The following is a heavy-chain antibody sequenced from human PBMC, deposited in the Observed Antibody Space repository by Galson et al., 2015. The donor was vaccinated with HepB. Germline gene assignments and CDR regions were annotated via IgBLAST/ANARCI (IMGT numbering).Heavy chain of an antibody. CDR1: GFTFSSYA. J-gene: IGHJ6*02. CDR2: ISSDGGST. V-gene: IGHV3-64*01. D-gene: IGHD3-10*01. Sequence: SLRLSCAASGFTFSSYAMHWVRQAPGKGLEYVSAISSDGGSTYYANSVKGRFTISRDNPKNTLYLQMGSLRAEDMAVYYCARARMVRGVSLYGMDVWGQGTTVTVSS. CDR3: ARARMVRGVSLYGMDV.